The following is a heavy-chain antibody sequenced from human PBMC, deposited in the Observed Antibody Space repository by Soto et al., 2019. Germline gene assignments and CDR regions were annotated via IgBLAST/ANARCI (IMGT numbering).Heavy chain of an antibody. J-gene: IGHJ6*02. D-gene: IGHD6-13*01. CDR1: GFTFNNYG. CDR2: IWNDGNGY. CDR3: ARRQISPPTRGAASARGGMDV. V-gene: IGHV3-33*01. Sequence: QVQLVESGGGVVQPGRSLRLACAASGFTFNNYGMHWVRQAPGKGLEWVAVIWNDGNGYYYANSVKGRFTISRDNSKNTVDLQMSSRRAEDTAVYYCARRQISPPTRGAASARGGMDVWGQGTTVTVSS.